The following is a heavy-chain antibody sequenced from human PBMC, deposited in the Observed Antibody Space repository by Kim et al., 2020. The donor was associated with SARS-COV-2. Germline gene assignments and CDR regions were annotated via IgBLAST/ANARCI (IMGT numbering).Heavy chain of an antibody. CDR1: GFSFTNAW. V-gene: IGHV3-15*01. Sequence: GGSLRLSCAASGFSFTNAWMSWVRQAPGKGLEWIARIISFSDGGITHYAVPLKGRFTISRDDSRSTVYLQMNGLKTEDTAVYYCATPLFSSASFNAFDTWGQGTTVIVSS. D-gene: IGHD6-25*01. CDR3: ATPLFSSASFNAFDT. CDR2: IISFSDGGIT. J-gene: IGHJ3*02.